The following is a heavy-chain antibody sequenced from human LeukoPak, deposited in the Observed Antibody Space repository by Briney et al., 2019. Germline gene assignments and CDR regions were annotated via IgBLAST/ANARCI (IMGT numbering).Heavy chain of an antibody. D-gene: IGHD6-19*01. CDR2: IGTAFNA. CDR3: ARQVRISSGWDNWFDP. CDR1: GLTFSSYD. J-gene: IGHJ5*02. Sequence: GGSLRLSCAASGLTFSSYDMHWVRQLTGKGLEWVSTIGTAFNAHYPDSVKGRFTISRDNSKNTVYLQMNSLRAEDTGVYYCARQVRISSGWDNWFDPWGQGTLVTVSS. V-gene: IGHV3-13*01.